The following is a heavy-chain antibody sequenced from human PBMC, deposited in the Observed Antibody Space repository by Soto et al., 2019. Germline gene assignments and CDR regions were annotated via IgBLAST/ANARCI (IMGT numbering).Heavy chain of an antibody. J-gene: IGHJ5*02. D-gene: IGHD2-15*01. V-gene: IGHV3-9*01. Sequence: LRLSSPAADFPFDDYALHWFRQDPWTVLEWVSGISWNSANLFYDDSVKGGFPMSRYNAKNSFSLQMNSLRAEDTALYYCETNSDLGNGGKNCPVISQFDPWAQGTLVTVSS. CDR2: ISWNSANL. CDR3: ETNSDLGNGGKNCPVISQFDP. CDR1: DFPFDDYA.